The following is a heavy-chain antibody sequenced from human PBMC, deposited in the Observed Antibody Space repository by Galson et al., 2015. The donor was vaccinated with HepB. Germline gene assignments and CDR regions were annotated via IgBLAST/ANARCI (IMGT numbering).Heavy chain of an antibody. J-gene: IGHJ4*02. CDR3: ARDLGYCSSTSCYTVCDY. D-gene: IGHD2-2*02. V-gene: IGHV1-3*01. CDR1: GYTFTSYA. Sequence: SVKVSCKASGYTFTSYAMHWVRQAPGQRLEWMGWINAGNGNTKYSQKFQGRVTITRDTSASTAYMELSSLRSEDTAVYYCARDLGYCSSTSCYTVCDYWGQGTLVTVSS. CDR2: INAGNGNT.